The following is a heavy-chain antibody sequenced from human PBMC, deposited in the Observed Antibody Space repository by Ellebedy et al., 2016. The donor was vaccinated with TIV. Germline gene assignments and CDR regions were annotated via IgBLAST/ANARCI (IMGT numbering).Heavy chain of an antibody. CDR1: GFTFSNYA. CDR2: ISFDGRNK. CDR3: ARDPGDYYLDY. J-gene: IGHJ4*02. D-gene: IGHD4-17*01. Sequence: PGGSLRLSCAASGFTFSNYALNWVRQAPGKGLEWVAIISFDGRNKYYAASVKGRFPISRDNSKNPVYLQMNSLRAEDTAVYYCARDPGDYYLDYWGQGTLVTVSS. V-gene: IGHV3-30*04.